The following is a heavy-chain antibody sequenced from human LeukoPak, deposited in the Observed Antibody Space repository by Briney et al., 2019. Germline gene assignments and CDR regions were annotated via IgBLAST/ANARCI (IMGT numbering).Heavy chain of an antibody. Sequence: ASETLSLTCTVSGGSISSDYWNWIRQSPGKGLEWIGYIHYSGSTNYNPSLKSRVTMSVDTSKNQFSLKLSSVTAADTAVYYCARGFTSAISWFDPWGQGTLVTVSS. CDR1: GGSISSDY. V-gene: IGHV4-59*12. J-gene: IGHJ5*02. CDR3: ARGFTSAISWFDP. CDR2: IHYSGST. D-gene: IGHD2-2*01.